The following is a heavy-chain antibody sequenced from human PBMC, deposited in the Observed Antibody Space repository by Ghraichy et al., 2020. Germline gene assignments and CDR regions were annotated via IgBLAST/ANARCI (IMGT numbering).Heavy chain of an antibody. Sequence: SETLSLTCTVSGGSISSSSYYWGWIRQPPGKGLEWIGSIYYSGSTYYNPSLKSRVTISVDTSKNQFSLKLSSVTAADTAVYYCARLDVGTAMAENWFDPWGQGTLVTVSS. CDR1: GGSISSSSYY. D-gene: IGHD5-18*01. CDR3: ARLDVGTAMAENWFDP. J-gene: IGHJ5*02. CDR2: IYYSGST. V-gene: IGHV4-39*01.